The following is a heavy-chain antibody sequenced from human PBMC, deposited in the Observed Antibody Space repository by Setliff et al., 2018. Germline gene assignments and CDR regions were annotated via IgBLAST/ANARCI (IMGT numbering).Heavy chain of an antibody. CDR1: NGSLTNFY. CDR2: ISYSGGV. D-gene: IGHD3-3*01. V-gene: IGHV4-59*04. J-gene: IGHJ4*01. Sequence: SETLSLTCSLSNGSLTNFYWAWIRQTPGKGLEWIGTISYSGGVFYSSSLKSRVTISVDTSKNQFSLKLSSVTAADTAVYYCRFWSGYYKNDYWGQGTLVTVSS. CDR3: RFWSGYYKNDY.